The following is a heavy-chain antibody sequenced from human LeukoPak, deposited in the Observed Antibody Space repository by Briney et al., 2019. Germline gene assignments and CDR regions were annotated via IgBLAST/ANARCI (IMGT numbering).Heavy chain of an antibody. J-gene: IGHJ4*02. CDR1: GYTFTNYG. D-gene: IGHD2-15*01. CDR2: ISASNGNT. CDR3: ARDRAVVVIAAPAY. Sequence: ASVKVSCKASGYTFTNYGVSWVREAPGQGLEWMGWISASNGNTNYAQNLLGRITMTTDTSTNTAYMELRSLRSDDTAVYYCARDRAVVVIAAPAYWGQGTLVTVSS. V-gene: IGHV1-18*01.